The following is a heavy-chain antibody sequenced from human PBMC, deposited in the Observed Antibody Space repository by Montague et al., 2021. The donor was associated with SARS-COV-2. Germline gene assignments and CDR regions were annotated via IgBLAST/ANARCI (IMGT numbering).Heavy chain of an antibody. J-gene: IGHJ3*02. Sequence: SETLSLTCAVYGGSLSGYYWSWIRQPPGKELEWIGEINHSGSINYNPSXXSRVTISVDTSKNQFSLKLSSVTAADTAVYYCARVPDYYDSSGYYFDAFDIWGQGTMVTVSS. CDR1: GGSLSGYY. CDR3: ARVPDYYDSSGYYFDAFDI. CDR2: INHSGSI. D-gene: IGHD3-22*01. V-gene: IGHV4-34*01.